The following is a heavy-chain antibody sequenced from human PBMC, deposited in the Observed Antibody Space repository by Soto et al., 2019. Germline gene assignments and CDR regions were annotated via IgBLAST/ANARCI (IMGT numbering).Heavy chain of an antibody. V-gene: IGHV4-30-4*01. CDR2: IYYSGST. CDR1: GGSISSGDYY. CDR3: ARRRGDIDSFDP. D-gene: IGHD2-15*01. J-gene: IGHJ5*02. Sequence: SETLSLTCTVSGGSISSGDYYWSWIRQPPGKGLEWIGYIYYSGSTYYTPSLKSRVTISVDTSKNQFSLKVNSVPAADTAVYFCARRRGDIDSFDPWGQGALVTVSS.